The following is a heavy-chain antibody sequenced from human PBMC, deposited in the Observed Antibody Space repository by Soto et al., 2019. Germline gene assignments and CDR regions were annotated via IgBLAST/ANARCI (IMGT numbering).Heavy chain of an antibody. CDR1: GGTFSSYA. V-gene: IGHV1-8*02. CDR3: ARGASMDV. J-gene: IGHJ6*03. Sequence: ASVKVSCKASGGTFSSYAISWVRQATGQGLEWMGWMNPNFGNTNYVQKFQDRVTMTRDTSINTAYMELSGLRSEDTAVYYCARGASMDVWGKGTTVTVSS. CDR2: MNPNFGNT.